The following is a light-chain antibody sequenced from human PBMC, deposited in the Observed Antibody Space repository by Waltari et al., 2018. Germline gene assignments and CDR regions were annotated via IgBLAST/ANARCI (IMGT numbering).Light chain of an antibody. Sequence: QSALTQPPSASGSPGPSVTISCTGTSADVGAYNSVSWFQHRPGRAPKLLIYEGTKRPSGVPYWFSCLKTCNTASLTGSWLQADDEADYYCFSYAGNNTHHYGFGGWTVVNVL. CDR3: FSYAGNNTHHYG. V-gene: IGLV2-8*01. J-gene: IGLJ1*01. CDR2: EGT. CDR1: SADVGAYNS.